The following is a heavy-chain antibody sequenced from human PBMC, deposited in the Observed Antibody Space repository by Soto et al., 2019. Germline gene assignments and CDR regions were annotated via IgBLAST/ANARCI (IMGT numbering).Heavy chain of an antibody. CDR3: ARHRTSIAAAGHFDY. Sequence: GESLKISCKGSGYSFTSYWIGWVRQMPGKGLEWMGIIYPGDSDTRYSPSFQGQVTISADKSISTAYLQWSSLKASDTAMYYCARHRTSIAAAGHFDYWGQGTLVTVS. J-gene: IGHJ4*02. CDR1: GYSFTSYW. D-gene: IGHD6-13*01. V-gene: IGHV5-51*01. CDR2: IYPGDSDT.